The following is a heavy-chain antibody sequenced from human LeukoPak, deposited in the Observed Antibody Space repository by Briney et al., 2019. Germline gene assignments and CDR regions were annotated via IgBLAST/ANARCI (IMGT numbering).Heavy chain of an antibody. J-gene: IGHJ6*02. CDR3: ATIQTLRPTTPYYYYYGMDV. Sequence: GASVKVSCKVSGYTLTELSMHWVRQAPGKGLEWMGGFDPEDGETIYAQKFQGRVTMTEDTSTDTAYMELSSLRSEDTAVYYCATIQTLRPTTPYYYYYGMDVWGQGTTVTVSS. CDR2: FDPEDGET. V-gene: IGHV1-24*01. D-gene: IGHD5-12*01. CDR1: GYTLTELS.